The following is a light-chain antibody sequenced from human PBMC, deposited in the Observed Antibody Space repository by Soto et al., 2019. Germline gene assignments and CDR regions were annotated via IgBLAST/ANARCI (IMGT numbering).Light chain of an antibody. CDR3: QQSYRSPYS. CDR2: GAS. CDR1: QSINIY. V-gene: IGKV1-39*01. J-gene: IGKJ2*03. Sequence: IKMPQSPSSLSASVGDRVTVTCRASQSINIYLNGYQQKPGKAPTLLIYGASSLQSGVPSRFSGGGSRTDFTLTISSLQPEDFATYDCQQSYRSPYSFGQGTKLDIK.